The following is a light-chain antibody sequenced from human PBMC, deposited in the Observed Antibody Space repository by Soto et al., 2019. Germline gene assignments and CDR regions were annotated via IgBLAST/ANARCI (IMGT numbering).Light chain of an antibody. J-gene: IGKJ1*01. CDR3: QQYGSSGT. V-gene: IGKV3-20*01. CDR1: QSVSNNY. CDR2: GAS. Sequence: LTQAPGALSPSPGERATLSCRASQSVSNNYLAWYQQKPGQAPRLLIYGASNRATGIPDRFSGSGSGTDFTLTISRLEPEDFAVYYCQQYGSSGTFGQGTKVDIK.